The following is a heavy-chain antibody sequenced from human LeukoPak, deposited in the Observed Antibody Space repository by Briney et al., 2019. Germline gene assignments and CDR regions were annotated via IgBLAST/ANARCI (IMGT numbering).Heavy chain of an antibody. Sequence: PGGSLRLSCAASGFTFSNYYMSWIRQAPGKGLEWVSYISSSGSTIYYADSVKGRFTISRDNAKNSLYLQMNSLRAEDTAVYYCARGGTYSRVLYFQHWGQGTLVTVSS. V-gene: IGHV3-11*01. D-gene: IGHD6-13*01. J-gene: IGHJ1*01. CDR1: GFTFSNYY. CDR2: ISSSGSTI. CDR3: ARGGTYSRVLYFQH.